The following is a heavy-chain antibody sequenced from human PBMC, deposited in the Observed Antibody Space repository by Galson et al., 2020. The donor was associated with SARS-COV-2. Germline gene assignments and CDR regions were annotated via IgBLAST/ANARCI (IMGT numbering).Heavy chain of an antibody. CDR3: ARTYSGYVPFDY. Sequence: SQTLSLTCTVSGASISSYYWSWIRQSPGQGLEWIGHVSHRGNTDYNPSLKSRVTISADTSKNQFSLRLDYVTAADTAMYYCARTYSGYVPFDYWGQGTLVTVSS. J-gene: IGHJ4*02. V-gene: IGHV4-59*03. CDR2: VSHRGNT. D-gene: IGHD5-12*01. CDR1: GASISSYY.